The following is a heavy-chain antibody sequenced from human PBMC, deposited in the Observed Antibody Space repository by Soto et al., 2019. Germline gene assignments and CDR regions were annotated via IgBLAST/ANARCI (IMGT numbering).Heavy chain of an antibody. CDR3: ARDGGKGYYDILTGYRSDAFDI. V-gene: IGHV3-64*01. CDR1: GFTFSSYA. J-gene: IGHJ3*02. CDR2: ISSNGGST. Sequence: PGGSLRLSCAASGFTFSSYAMHWVRQAPGKGLEYVSAISSNGGSTYYANTVKGRFTISRDNSKNTLYLQMSSLREEDKAVYYGARDGGKGYYDILTGYRSDAFDIWGQGTMVTVSS. D-gene: IGHD3-9*01.